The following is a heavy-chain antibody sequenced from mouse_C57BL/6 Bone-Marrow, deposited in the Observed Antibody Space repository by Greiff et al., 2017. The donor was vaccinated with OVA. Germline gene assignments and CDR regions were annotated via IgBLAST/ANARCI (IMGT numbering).Heavy chain of an antibody. J-gene: IGHJ2*01. V-gene: IGHV5-4*01. CDR1: GFTFSSYA. D-gene: IGHD4-1*01. CDR3: ARERDWGLFDY. Sequence: EVMLVGSGGGLVKPGGSLKLSCAASGFTFSSYAMSWVRQTPEKRLEWVATISDGGSYTYYPDNVKGRFTISRDNAKNNLYLQMSHLKSEDTAMYYCARERDWGLFDYWGQGTTLTVSS. CDR2: ISDGGSYT.